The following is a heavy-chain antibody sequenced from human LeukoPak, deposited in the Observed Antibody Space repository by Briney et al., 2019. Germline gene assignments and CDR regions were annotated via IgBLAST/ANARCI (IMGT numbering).Heavy chain of an antibody. J-gene: IGHJ4*02. CDR1: GGCISSYY. D-gene: IGHD4-23*01. CDR2: TYYSGST. Sequence: SETLSLTCTVSGGCISSYYWSWIRQPPGKGLEWIGYTYYSGSTNYNPSLKSRVTISVDTSKNQFSLKLSSVTAADTAVYYCARDHRDYGGNSGFDYWGQGTLVTVSS. V-gene: IGHV4-59*01. CDR3: ARDHRDYGGNSGFDY.